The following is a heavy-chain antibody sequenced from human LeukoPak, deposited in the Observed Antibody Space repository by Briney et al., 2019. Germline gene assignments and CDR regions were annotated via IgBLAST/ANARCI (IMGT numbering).Heavy chain of an antibody. Sequence: GASVKVSCKASGCTFTSYDINWVRQATGQGLEWMGWMNPNSGNTGYAQKLRGGVTMTRNTSISTAYMELSSLRSEDTAVYYCARMVRGLNKEYYYYYYMDVWGKATTVTLSS. V-gene: IGHV1-8*01. D-gene: IGHD3-10*01. J-gene: IGHJ6*03. CDR3: ARMVRGLNKEYYYYYYMDV. CDR1: GCTFTSYD. CDR2: MNPNSGNT.